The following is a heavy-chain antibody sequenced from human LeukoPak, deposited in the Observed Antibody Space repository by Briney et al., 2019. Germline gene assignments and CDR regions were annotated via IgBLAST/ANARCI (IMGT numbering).Heavy chain of an antibody. CDR3: ARGAYYDILTGYSTFADY. V-gene: IGHV1-2*04. CDR2: INPNSGGT. D-gene: IGHD3-9*01. CDR1: GYTFTGYY. Sequence: GASVKVSCKASGYTFTGYYMHWVRQAPGQGLEWMGWINPNSGGTKYAQKFQGWVTMTRDTSITTAYMELSRLRSDDTAVYYCARGAYYDILTGYSTFADYWGQGTLVTVSS. J-gene: IGHJ4*02.